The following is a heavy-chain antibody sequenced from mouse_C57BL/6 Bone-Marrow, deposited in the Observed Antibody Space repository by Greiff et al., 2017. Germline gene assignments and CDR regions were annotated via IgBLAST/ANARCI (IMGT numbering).Heavy chain of an antibody. V-gene: IGHV1-81*01. CDR3: ARHGCYAMDY. CDR2: IYPRSGNT. CDR1: GYTFTSYG. J-gene: IGHJ4*01. Sequence: VQLQQSGAELARPGASVKLSCKASGYTFTSYGISWVKQRTGQGLEWIGEIYPRSGNTYYNEKFKGKATLTADKSSSTTYMELRSLTSEDSAVYFYARHGCYAMDYWGQGTSVTVSS.